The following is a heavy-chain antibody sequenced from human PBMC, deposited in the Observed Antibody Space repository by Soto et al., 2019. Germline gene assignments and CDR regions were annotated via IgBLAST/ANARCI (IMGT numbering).Heavy chain of an antibody. D-gene: IGHD6-13*01. CDR3: ARGGPAAGFDL. Sequence: QVQLVQSGAEVKKPGSSVKVSCKASGYTFITNDINWVRQASGQGLDRMGWMKPSTGDSGSDPDFQCRITMTRDTGTSTAYMELSSMKFEDTAVYYCARGGPAAGFDLWGQGSLVTVSS. V-gene: IGHV1-8*01. CDR1: GYTFITND. J-gene: IGHJ5*02. CDR2: MKPSTGDS.